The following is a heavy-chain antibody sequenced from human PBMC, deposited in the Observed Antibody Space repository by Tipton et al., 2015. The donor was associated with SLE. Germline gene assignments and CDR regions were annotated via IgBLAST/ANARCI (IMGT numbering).Heavy chain of an antibody. Sequence: TLSLTCTVSGGSISSYYWSWIRLPPGKGLEWIGYIYSSGSTNCDPSLKSRVTISVDTSKNQFSLKLSSVSAADTAVYYCARTLGYYDVSGNGHPYYFDSWGQGTLVTVSS. CDR3: ARTLGYYDVSGNGHPYYFDS. J-gene: IGHJ4*02. V-gene: IGHV4-59*01. CDR1: GGSISSYY. D-gene: IGHD3-22*01. CDR2: IYSSGST.